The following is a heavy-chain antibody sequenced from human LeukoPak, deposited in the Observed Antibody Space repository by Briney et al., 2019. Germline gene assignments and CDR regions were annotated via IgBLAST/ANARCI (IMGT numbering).Heavy chain of an antibody. CDR2: IYYSGST. CDR3: ARGVSPSFDI. J-gene: IGHJ3*02. Sequence: PSETLSLTCTVSGGSISSYYWSWIRQPPGKGLEWIGYIYYSGSTNYNPSLKSRVTISVDTSKNQFSLKLSSATAADTAVYYCARGVSPSFDIWGQGTMVTVSS. CDR1: GGSISSYY. V-gene: IGHV4-59*01.